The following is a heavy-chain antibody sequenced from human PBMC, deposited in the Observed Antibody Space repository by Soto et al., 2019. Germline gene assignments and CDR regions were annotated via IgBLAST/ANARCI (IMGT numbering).Heavy chain of an antibody. D-gene: IGHD4-17*01. J-gene: IGHJ6*02. CDR1: GYTFTSYG. V-gene: IGHV1-18*01. CDR2: ISAYNGNT. Sequence: AASVKVSCKASGYTFTSYGISWVRQAPGQGLEWMGWISAYNGNTHYAQKLQGRDTMTRDTSTSTVYMELSSLRSEDTAVYYCARDLPTVVLNYYGMDVWGQGTTVTVSS. CDR3: ARDLPTVVLNYYGMDV.